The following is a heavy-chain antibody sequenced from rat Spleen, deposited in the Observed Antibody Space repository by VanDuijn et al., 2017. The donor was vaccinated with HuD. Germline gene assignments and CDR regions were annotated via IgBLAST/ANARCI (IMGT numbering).Heavy chain of an antibody. V-gene: IGHV5-22*01. CDR2: ISYEGSST. Sequence: EVQLAESGGGLVQPGRSMKLSCTALGFTFSNYYMAWVRQAPTKGLEWVASISYEGSSTYYGDSVKGRFTISRDNAKSTLYLQMDSLRSEDTATYYCARSVFDYWGQGVMVTVSS. CDR1: GFTFSNYY. J-gene: IGHJ2*01. CDR3: ARSVFDY.